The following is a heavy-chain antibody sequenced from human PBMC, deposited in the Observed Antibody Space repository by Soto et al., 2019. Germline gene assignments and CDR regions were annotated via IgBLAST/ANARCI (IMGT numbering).Heavy chain of an antibody. CDR2: IWHDGGKK. Sequence: GGSLRLSCAASGFTFSHYCMHWVRQAPGEGLEWVAIIWHDGGKKYYADSVKGRFTISRDDSKNTLYLQMNSLRAEDTAVYFWARDDCGTTSCFGYWGKGTLVTVPS. D-gene: IGHD2-21*01. CDR3: ARDDCGTTSCFGY. CDR1: GFTFSHYC. V-gene: IGHV3-33*01. J-gene: IGHJ4*02.